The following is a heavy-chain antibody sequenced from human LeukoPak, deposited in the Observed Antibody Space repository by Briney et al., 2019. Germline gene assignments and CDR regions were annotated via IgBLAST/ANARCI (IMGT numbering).Heavy chain of an antibody. CDR2: INHSGST. D-gene: IGHD5-24*01. CDR1: GGSFSGYY. Sequence: PSETLSLTCAVYGGSFSGYYWSWIRQPPGKGLEWIGEINHSGSTIYNPSLKSRVTISVDTSKNQFSLKLSSVTAADTAVYYCARHGRRWLQLSRYYFDYWGQGTLVTVSS. V-gene: IGHV4-34*01. J-gene: IGHJ4*02. CDR3: ARHGRRWLQLSRYYFDY.